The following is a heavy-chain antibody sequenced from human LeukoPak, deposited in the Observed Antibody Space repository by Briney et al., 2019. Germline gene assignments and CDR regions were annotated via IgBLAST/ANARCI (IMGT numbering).Heavy chain of an antibody. J-gene: IGHJ3*02. V-gene: IGHV3-21*01. CDR1: GFTFSSYS. CDR2: ISSSSSYI. Sequence: PGGSLRLSCAASGFTFSSYSMNWVRQAPGKGLEWVSSISSSSSYIYYADSVKGRFTISRDNAKNSLYLQMNSLRAEDTAVYYCARRDQLGNAFDIWGQGTMVTVSS. CDR3: ARRDQLGNAFDI. D-gene: IGHD2-2*01.